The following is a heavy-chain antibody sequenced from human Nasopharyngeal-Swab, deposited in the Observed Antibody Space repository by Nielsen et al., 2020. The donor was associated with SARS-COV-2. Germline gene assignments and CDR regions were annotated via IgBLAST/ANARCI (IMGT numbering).Heavy chain of an antibody. D-gene: IGHD5-24*01. CDR3: VKGTYNNYWDY. J-gene: IGHJ4*02. V-gene: IGHV3-23*01. Sequence: GESLKISCAASGFAFRHYTMTWVRQAPGKGLDWVSTISASGGTTYYADSVKGRFTISRDNSGNTLFLQMNSLRAEDTALYYCVKGTYNNYWDYWGQGTLVTVSS. CDR1: GFAFRHYT. CDR2: ISASGGTT.